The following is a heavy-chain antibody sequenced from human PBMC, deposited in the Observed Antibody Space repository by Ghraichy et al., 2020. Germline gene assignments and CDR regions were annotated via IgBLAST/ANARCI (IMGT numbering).Heavy chain of an antibody. CDR3: ARAEYYDFWSGPREFDY. CDR1: GGSISSYY. V-gene: IGHV4-59*01. J-gene: IGHJ4*02. CDR2: IYYSGST. Sequence: SETLSLTCTVSGGSISSYYWSWIRQPPGKGLEWIGYIYYSGSTNYNPSLKSRVTISVDTSKNQFSLKLSSVTAADTAVYYCARAEYYDFWSGPREFDYWGQGTLVTVSS. D-gene: IGHD3-3*01.